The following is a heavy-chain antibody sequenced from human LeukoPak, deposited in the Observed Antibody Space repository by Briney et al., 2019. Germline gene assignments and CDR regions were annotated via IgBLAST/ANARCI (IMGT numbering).Heavy chain of an antibody. V-gene: IGHV3-48*03. D-gene: IGHD3-22*01. J-gene: IGHJ6*03. CDR1: GFTFSSYE. CDR2: ISSSGSTI. Sequence: GGSLRLSCAASGFTFSSYEMNWVRQAPGKGLEWVSYISSSGSTIYYADSVKGRFTISRDNAKNSLYLQMNSLRAEDTAVYYCARSYYYDSSGYAGYMDVWGKGTTVTVSS. CDR3: ARSYYYDSSGYAGYMDV.